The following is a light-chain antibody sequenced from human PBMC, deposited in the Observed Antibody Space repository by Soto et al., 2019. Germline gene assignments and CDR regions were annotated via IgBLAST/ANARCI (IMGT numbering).Light chain of an antibody. CDR2: GAS. V-gene: IGKV3-15*01. CDR3: QQYNNWPLT. J-gene: IGKJ1*01. CDR1: QSVSST. Sequence: EIVMTQSPATLSVSPGERATLSCRASQSVSSTLAWYQQKPGQAPRLLLYGASTRATGIPARFSGSGSGTEFTLTISSLQSEDFEVYYCQQYNNWPLTFGQGTRVEIK.